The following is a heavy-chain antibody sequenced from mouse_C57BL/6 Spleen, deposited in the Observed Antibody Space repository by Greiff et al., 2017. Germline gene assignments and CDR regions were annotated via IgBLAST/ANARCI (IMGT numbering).Heavy chain of an antibody. J-gene: IGHJ1*03. CDR1: GFTFPDYY. CDR2: VYPYNGGT. Sequence: FQLQPSGPVLVKPGPSVKISCKASGFTFPDYYMHWVKQSHGKSLEWIGLVYPYNGGTSYNQKFKGKATLTVDTSSSTAYMELNSLTSEDSAVYYCARYYGSSYGYFDVWGTGTTVTVSS. D-gene: IGHD1-1*01. V-gene: IGHV1-36*01. CDR3: ARYYGSSYGYFDV.